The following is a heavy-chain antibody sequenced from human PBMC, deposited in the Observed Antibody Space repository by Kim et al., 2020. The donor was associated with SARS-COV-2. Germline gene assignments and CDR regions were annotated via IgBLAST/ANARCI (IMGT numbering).Heavy chain of an antibody. CDR2: IYYSGST. CDR1: GGSISSYY. CDR3: ARDRDPGSSAMDY. J-gene: IGHJ4*02. V-gene: IGHV4-59*01. Sequence: SETLSLTCTVSGGSISSYYWSWIRQPPGKGLEWIGYIYYSGSTNYNPSLKSRVTISVDTSKNQFSLKLSSVTAADTAVYYCARDRDPGSSAMDYWGQGTLVTVSS. D-gene: IGHD1-26*01.